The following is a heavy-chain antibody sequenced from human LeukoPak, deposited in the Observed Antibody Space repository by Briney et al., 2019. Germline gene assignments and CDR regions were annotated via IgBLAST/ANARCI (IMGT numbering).Heavy chain of an antibody. CDR2: ISYDGSNK. CDR3: ARDSFNSNTYYYYGMDV. V-gene: IGHV3-30-3*01. J-gene: IGHJ6*02. Sequence: GGSLRLSCAASGFTFSSYAMHWVRQAPGKGLEWVAVISYDGSNKYYADSVKGRFTISRDNAKNSLYLQMNSLRAEDTAVYYCARDSFNSNTYYYYGMDVWGQGTTVTVSS. D-gene: IGHD2-15*01. CDR1: GFTFSSYA.